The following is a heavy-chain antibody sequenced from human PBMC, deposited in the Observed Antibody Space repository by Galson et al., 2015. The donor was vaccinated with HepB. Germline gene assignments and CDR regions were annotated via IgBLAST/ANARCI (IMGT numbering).Heavy chain of an antibody. D-gene: IGHD3-3*01. CDR1: GFTFGDYA. Sequence: SLRLSCAASGFTFGDYAMSWFRQAPGKGLEWVGFIRSKAYGGTTEYAASVKGRFTISRDDSKSIAYLQMNSLKTEDTAVYYCTRDRMLGDFWSGYSYYFDYWGQGTLVTVSS. CDR2: IRSKAYGGTT. J-gene: IGHJ4*02. V-gene: IGHV3-49*03. CDR3: TRDRMLGDFWSGYSYYFDY.